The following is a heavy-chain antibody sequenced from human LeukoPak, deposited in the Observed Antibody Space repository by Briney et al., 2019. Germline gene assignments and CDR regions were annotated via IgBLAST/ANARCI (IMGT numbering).Heavy chain of an antibody. V-gene: IGHV3-48*01. CDR2: ISSSSSTI. D-gene: IGHD2-2*01. CDR1: GFTFSSYS. Sequence: PGGSLRLSCAASGFTFSSYSMNWVRQAPGKGLEWVSYISSSSSTIYYADSVKGRFTISRDNSKNTLYLQMNSLRAEDTAVYYCAKDLNGCSSTSCYSRLDYWGQGTLVTVSS. J-gene: IGHJ4*02. CDR3: AKDLNGCSSTSCYSRLDY.